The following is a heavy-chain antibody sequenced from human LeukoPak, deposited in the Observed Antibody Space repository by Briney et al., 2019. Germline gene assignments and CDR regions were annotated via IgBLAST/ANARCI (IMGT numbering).Heavy chain of an antibody. CDR1: GFIFVDYW. CDR2: IDTVGTRT. D-gene: IGHD1-26*01. V-gene: IGHV3-74*03. CDR3: ARVRGGSADWVDT. Sequence: PGGSLRLSCAASGFIFVDYWMRWVRQPPGKGLVWVSRIDTVGTRTTYAVSVRGRFTISRDNARTTVHLQMDRLNAEETGVYYCARVRGGSADWVDTWGQGTLVSVSS. J-gene: IGHJ5*02.